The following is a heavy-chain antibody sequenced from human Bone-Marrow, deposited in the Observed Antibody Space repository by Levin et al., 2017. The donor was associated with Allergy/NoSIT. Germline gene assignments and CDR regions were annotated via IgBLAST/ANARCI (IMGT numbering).Heavy chain of an antibody. D-gene: IGHD3-22*01. CDR2: VSSDGSDK. CDR1: GFTFSNYA. J-gene: IGHJ3*02. V-gene: IGHV3-30-3*01. CDR3: ARARRYYDSSGYPSYHFDI. Sequence: GGSLRLSCAASGFTFSNYAVHWVRQAPGKGLEWVAVVSSDGSDKYYGNSVRGRFTVSRDNSKNSLDLQMNSLRTEDTAVYYCARARRYYDSSGYPSYHFDIWGQGTMVTVSS.